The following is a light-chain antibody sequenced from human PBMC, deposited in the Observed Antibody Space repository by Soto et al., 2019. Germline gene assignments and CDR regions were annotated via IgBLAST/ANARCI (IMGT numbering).Light chain of an antibody. CDR1: SSDVGGYNY. CDR2: DVS. CDR3: SSYTGSSTHV. Sequence: QSALTQPASVSGSPGQSITISCTGTSSDVGGYNYVSWYQQHPAKAPKVMIYDVSNRPSGVSNRFSGSKSGNTASLTISGLQAEDEADYFCSSYTGSSTHVFGTGTKVT. J-gene: IGLJ1*01. V-gene: IGLV2-14*03.